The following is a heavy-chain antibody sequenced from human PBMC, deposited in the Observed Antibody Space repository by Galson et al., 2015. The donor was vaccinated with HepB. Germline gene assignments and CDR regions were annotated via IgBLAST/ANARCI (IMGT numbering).Heavy chain of an antibody. J-gene: IGHJ4*02. D-gene: IGHD3-9*01. CDR3: ARGRGTGYFDS. CDR1: GFTFRSYG. CDR2: ISYAGRDE. V-gene: IGHV3-30*03. Sequence: SLRLSCAASGFTFRSYGMHWVRQAPGKGLEWVAVISYAGRDEYFADSVKGRFTISRDNSKNTLYLQMNSLRIEDTAVYYCARGRGTGYFDSWGQGTLVTVSS.